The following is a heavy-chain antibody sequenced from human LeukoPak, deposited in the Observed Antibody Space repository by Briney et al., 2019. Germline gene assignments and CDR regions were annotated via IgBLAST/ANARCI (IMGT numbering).Heavy chain of an antibody. CDR2: IYYSGST. J-gene: IGHJ4*02. CDR1: GGSISSDYSY. CDR3: ARDPLRVTPAFDY. Sequence: SETLSLTCTVSGGSISSDYSYWNWIRQHPGKGLEWIGYIYYSGSTYYNPSLKGRVTMSVDTSKNQFSLKLSSATAADTAVYYCARDPLRVTPAFDYWGQGTLVTVSS. V-gene: IGHV4-31*03. D-gene: IGHD2-21*02.